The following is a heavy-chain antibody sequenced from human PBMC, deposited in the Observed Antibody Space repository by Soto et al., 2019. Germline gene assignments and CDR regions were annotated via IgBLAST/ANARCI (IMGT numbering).Heavy chain of an antibody. D-gene: IGHD1-1*01. Sequence: ASVKVSCKASGYMFTSYYLHWVRQAPGQGLEWVGRLNPSGGSTSYAQKFQGRVAVTRDTSTSTVYMELSSLTSEDTAVYYCTRVLFRYFDFAYWGQGSLVTVSS. V-gene: IGHV1-46*01. CDR2: LNPSGGST. CDR1: GYMFTSYY. J-gene: IGHJ4*02. CDR3: TRVLFRYFDFAY.